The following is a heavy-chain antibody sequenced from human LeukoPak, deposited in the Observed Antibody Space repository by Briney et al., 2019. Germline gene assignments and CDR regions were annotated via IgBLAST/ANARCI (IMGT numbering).Heavy chain of an antibody. CDR3: ARTRGPLLPES. V-gene: IGHV3-11*04. CDR1: GFSFSDSY. Sequence: AGGSLRLSCAASGFSFSDSYMSWIRQPPGKGLEWVSHISGSGHITYYADSVRGRFTISRDNAKNSLFLQMNSVRAEDTAVYLCARTRGPLLPESWGQGTLVTVSS. J-gene: IGHJ1*01. CDR2: ISGSGHIT. D-gene: IGHD3-22*01.